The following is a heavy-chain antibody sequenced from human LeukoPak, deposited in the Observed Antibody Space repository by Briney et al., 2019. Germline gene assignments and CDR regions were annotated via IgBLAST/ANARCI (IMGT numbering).Heavy chain of an antibody. CDR1: GYTFTSYG. CDR3: TRGRDTTGYFVY. Sequence: ASVKVSCKASGYTFTSYGISWVRQAPGQGLEWMGWIDTNTGNPTYAQGFAGRFVFSLDTSVTTTYLQISSLKAEDTAVYFCTRGRDTTGYFVYWGQGTLVTVSS. CDR2: IDTNTGNP. D-gene: IGHD3-22*01. J-gene: IGHJ4*02. V-gene: IGHV7-4-1*02.